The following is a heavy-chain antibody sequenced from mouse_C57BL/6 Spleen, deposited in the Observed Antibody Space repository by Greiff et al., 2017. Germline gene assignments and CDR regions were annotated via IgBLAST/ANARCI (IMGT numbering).Heavy chain of an antibody. V-gene: IGHV5-4*01. CDR2: ISDGGSYT. D-gene: IGHD1-1*01. Sequence: EVQVVESGGGLVKPGGSLKLSCAASGFTFSSYAMSWVRQTPEKRLEWVATISDGGSYTYYPDNVKGRFTISRDNAKNNLYLQMSHLKSEDTAMYYCARDRGYYYGSSYEAWFAYWGQGTLVTVSA. J-gene: IGHJ3*01. CDR3: ARDRGYYYGSSYEAWFAY. CDR1: GFTFSSYA.